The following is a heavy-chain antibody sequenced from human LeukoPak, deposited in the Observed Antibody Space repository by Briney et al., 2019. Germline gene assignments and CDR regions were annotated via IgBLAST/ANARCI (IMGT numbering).Heavy chain of an antibody. Sequence: GGSLRLSCAASGFTFSSYGVHWVRQAPGKGLEWVAFIRYDGSNKYYADSVKGRFTISRDNSKNTLYLQMNSLRAEDTAVYYCAHYDFWSGSDYWGQGTLVTVSS. D-gene: IGHD3-3*01. CDR3: AHYDFWSGSDY. J-gene: IGHJ4*02. CDR2: IRYDGSNK. V-gene: IGHV3-30*02. CDR1: GFTFSSYG.